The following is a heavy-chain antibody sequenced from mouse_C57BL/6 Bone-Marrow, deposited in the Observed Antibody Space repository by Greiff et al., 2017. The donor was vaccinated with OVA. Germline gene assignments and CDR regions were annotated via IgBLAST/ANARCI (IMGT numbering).Heavy chain of an antibody. J-gene: IGHJ3*01. CDR1: GYTFTSYG. CDR3: ARDHLAAY. Sequence: VQLQQSGAELARPGASVKLSCKASGYTFTSYGISWVKQRPGQGLEWIGEIYPRSGNTYYNEKFKGKATLTADKSSSTAYLELRSLTSEDSAVYFCARDHLAAYWGQGTLVTVSA. V-gene: IGHV1-81*01. CDR2: IYPRSGNT.